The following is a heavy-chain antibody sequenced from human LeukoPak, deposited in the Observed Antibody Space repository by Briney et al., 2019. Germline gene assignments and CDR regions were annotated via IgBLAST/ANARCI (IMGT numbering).Heavy chain of an antibody. V-gene: IGHV4-39*01. J-gene: IGHJ4*02. D-gene: IGHD6-6*01. CDR2: IYYSGST. Sequence: SETLSLTCTVSGGSISSSSYYWGWIRQPPGKGLEWIGSIYYSGSTYYNPSLKSRVTISVDTSKNQFSLKLSSVTAADTAVYYCARMGDSGSSDYWGQGTLVTVSS. CDR3: ARMGDSGSSDY. CDR1: GGSISSSSYY.